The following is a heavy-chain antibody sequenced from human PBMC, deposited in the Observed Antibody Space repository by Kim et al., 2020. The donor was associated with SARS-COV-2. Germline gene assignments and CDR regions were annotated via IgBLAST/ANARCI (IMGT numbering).Heavy chain of an antibody. Sequence: SETLSLTCTVSGGSISSSSYYWGWIRQPPGKGLEWIGSIYYSGSTYYNPSLKSRVTISVDTSKNQFSLKLSSVTAADTAVYYCAREGRRNIAVAGSGAFDIWGQGTMVTVSS. CDR2: IYYSGST. J-gene: IGHJ3*02. CDR3: AREGRRNIAVAGSGAFDI. V-gene: IGHV4-39*01. CDR1: GGSISSSSYY. D-gene: IGHD6-19*01.